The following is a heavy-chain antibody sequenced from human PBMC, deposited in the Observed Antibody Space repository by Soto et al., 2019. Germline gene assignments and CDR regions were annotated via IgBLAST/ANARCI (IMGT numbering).Heavy chain of an antibody. Sequence: PSETLSLTCTVSGGSISSYYWSWIRQPPGKGLEWIGYIYYSGSTNYNPSLKSRVTISVDTSKNQFSLKLSSVTAADTAVYYCASRGLTNYYYGMDVWGQGTTVTVSS. CDR3: ASRGLTNYYYGMDV. D-gene: IGHD3-10*01. V-gene: IGHV4-59*12. J-gene: IGHJ6*02. CDR1: GGSISSYY. CDR2: IYYSGST.